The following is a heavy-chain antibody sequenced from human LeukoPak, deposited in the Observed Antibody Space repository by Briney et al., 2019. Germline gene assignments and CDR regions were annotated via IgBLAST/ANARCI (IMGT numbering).Heavy chain of an antibody. CDR1: GYTFTIYA. Sequence: AASVKVSFKASGYTFTIYAMNWVRQAPGQGLEWMGWINTNTGNPTYAQGFTGRVVFSLDTSVSTAYLQISSLKAEDTAVYYCARDRGRWLQLEKGDAFDIWGQGTMVTVSS. D-gene: IGHD5-24*01. V-gene: IGHV7-4-1*02. CDR2: INTNTGNP. J-gene: IGHJ3*02. CDR3: ARDRGRWLQLEKGDAFDI.